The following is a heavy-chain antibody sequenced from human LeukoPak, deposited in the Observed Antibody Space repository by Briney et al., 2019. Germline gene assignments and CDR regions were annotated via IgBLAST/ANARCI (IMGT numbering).Heavy chain of an antibody. J-gene: IGHJ5*02. V-gene: IGHV4-34*01. CDR2: INHSGST. CDR1: GGSFSGYY. Sequence: SETLSLTCAVYGGSFSGYYWSWIRQPPGKGLEWIGEINHSGSTNYNPSLKSRVTISVDTSKNQFSLKLSSVTAADTAVYCCARDDRSYCGGDCYSNWFDPWGQGTLVTVSS. CDR3: ARDDRSYCGGDCYSNWFDP. D-gene: IGHD2-21*01.